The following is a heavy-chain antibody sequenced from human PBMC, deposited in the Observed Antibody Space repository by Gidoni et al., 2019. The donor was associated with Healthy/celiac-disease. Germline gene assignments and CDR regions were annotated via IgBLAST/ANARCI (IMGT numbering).Heavy chain of an antibody. D-gene: IGHD6-19*01. J-gene: IGHJ6*03. CDR1: GFPVSSNY. V-gene: IGHV3-53*01. Sequence: EVQLVESGGGLIQPGGSLRLSCAASGFPVSSNYMSWGRQAPGKGLEWVSVIYSGGSTYYADSVKGRFTISRDNSKNTLYLQMNSLRAEDTAVYYCASRSSGSYYYYYYYMDVWGKGTTVTVSS. CDR3: ASRSSGSYYYYYYYMDV. CDR2: IYSGGST.